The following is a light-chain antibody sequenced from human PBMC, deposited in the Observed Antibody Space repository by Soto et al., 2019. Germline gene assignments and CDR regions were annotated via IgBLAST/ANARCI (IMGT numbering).Light chain of an antibody. J-gene: IGKJ4*01. CDR1: QSISSN. CDR2: RTS. V-gene: IGKV3-15*01. CDR3: QQYNNRTRAT. Sequence: DIVMTQSPSTLSASPGERATLSCRASQSISSNLAWYQQKPGQAPRLLMFRTSSRATGFPARFSGSGSGTEFNLTISSRQSEEFGVYYCQQYNNRTRATFGGGTKVDIK.